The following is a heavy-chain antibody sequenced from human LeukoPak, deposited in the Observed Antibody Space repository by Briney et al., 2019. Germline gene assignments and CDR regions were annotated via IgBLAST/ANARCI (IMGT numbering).Heavy chain of an antibody. Sequence: GASVKVSCKASGYTFSGHYIHWVRQAPGQGLEGMGWINPDGGGTNYAQKFQGRVTMTRDTSISTAYMELSRLTSDDTAVYYCARLLFYAGDSGEGKNWGQGTLVTVSS. CDR3: ARLLFYAGDSGEGKN. CDR1: GYTFSGHY. D-gene: IGHD4-23*01. CDR2: INPDGGGT. V-gene: IGHV1-2*02. J-gene: IGHJ4*02.